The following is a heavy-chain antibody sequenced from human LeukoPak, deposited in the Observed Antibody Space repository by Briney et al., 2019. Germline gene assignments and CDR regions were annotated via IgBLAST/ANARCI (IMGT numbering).Heavy chain of an antibody. CDR1: GFTFSDYY. CDR2: ISSSGSTI. J-gene: IGHJ4*02. Sequence: GGSLRLSCAASGFTFSDYYMSWIRQAPGKGLEWVSYISSSGSTIYYADSVKGRFTISRDNAKNSLYLQMNSLRAEDTAVYYCAKALDYDHTYFDYWGQGTLVTVSS. D-gene: IGHD3-16*01. CDR3: AKALDYDHTYFDY. V-gene: IGHV3-11*01.